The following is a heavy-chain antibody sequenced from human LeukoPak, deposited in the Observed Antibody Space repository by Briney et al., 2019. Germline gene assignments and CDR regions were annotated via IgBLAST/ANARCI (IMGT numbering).Heavy chain of an antibody. V-gene: IGHV4-30-2*01. CDR1: GGSISSGGYS. D-gene: IGHD1-1*01. CDR3: ARRGTSSAGSAFDI. J-gene: IGHJ3*02. Sequence: KPSETLSLTCAVSGGSISSGGYSWSWIRQPPGKGLEWIGYIYHSGSTYYNPSLKSRVTISVDRSKKQFSLKLSSMTAADTAVYYCARRGTSSAGSAFDIWGQGTMVTVSS. CDR2: IYHSGST.